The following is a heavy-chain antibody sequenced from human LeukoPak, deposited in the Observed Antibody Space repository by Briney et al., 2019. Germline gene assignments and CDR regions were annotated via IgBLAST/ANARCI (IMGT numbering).Heavy chain of an antibody. CDR3: ARHTSMVRGVMKYYFDC. J-gene: IGHJ4*02. D-gene: IGHD3-10*01. CDR2: IYYSGST. V-gene: IGHV4-39*01. Sequence: PSETLSLTCTVSGVSISSSSYYWVWMRQPPGKGLEWIGSIYYSGSTYYNPSLKSRVTISVDTSKNQFSLSLNSVTAADTAVYYCARHTSMVRGVMKYYFDCWGQGTLATVSS. CDR1: GVSISSSSYY.